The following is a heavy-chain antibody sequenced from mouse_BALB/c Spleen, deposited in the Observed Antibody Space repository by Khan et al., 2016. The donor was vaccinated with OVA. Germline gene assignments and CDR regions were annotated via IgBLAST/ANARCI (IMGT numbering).Heavy chain of an antibody. Sequence: QVQLKQSGAELAKPGASVKMSCTASGYTFTSYWMHWIKQRPGQGLEWIGYINPTSGYTDYNRKFKVKATLTADKSSSTAYMQLSSLTSDDSAVYYCARDRIDYWGQGTALTVSS. CDR2: INPTSGYT. J-gene: IGHJ2*01. CDR3: ARDRIDY. CDR1: GYTFTSYW. V-gene: IGHV1-7*01.